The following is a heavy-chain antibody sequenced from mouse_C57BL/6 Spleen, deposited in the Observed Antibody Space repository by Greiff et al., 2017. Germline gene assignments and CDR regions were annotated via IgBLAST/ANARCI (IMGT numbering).Heavy chain of an antibody. D-gene: IGHD1-1*01. J-gene: IGHJ3*01. CDR1: GFTFSSYA. V-gene: IGHV5-4*01. Sequence: EVQGVESGGGLVKPGGSLKLSCAASGFTFSSYAMSWVRQTPEKRLEWVATISDGGSYTYYPDNVKGRFTISRDNAKNNLYLQMSHLKSEDTAMYYCARDLKIYYYGSSPFAYWGQGTLVTVSA. CDR3: ARDLKIYYYGSSPFAY. CDR2: ISDGGSYT.